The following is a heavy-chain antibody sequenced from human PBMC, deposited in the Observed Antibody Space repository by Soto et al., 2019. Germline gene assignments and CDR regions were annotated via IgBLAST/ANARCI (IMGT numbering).Heavy chain of an antibody. CDR1: GFSLSTSGVG. CDR3: AHVLAVVANYGMDV. V-gene: IGHV2-5*02. CDR2: IYWDDDK. J-gene: IGHJ6*02. D-gene: IGHD2-15*01. Sequence: QITLKESGPPLVKPTQTLTLTCTFSGFSLSTSGVGVGWIRQPPGKALEWLALIYWDDDKRYSPSLTSRLTITKDTSKNQVVLTMTNMDPVDTATYYCAHVLAVVANYGMDVWGQGTTVTVSS.